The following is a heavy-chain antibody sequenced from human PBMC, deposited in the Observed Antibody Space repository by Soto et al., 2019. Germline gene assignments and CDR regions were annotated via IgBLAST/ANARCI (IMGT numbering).Heavy chain of an antibody. CDR2: IYHSGST. CDR1: GGSISSGGYS. V-gene: IGHV4-30-2*01. D-gene: IGHD1-1*01. Sequence: SETLSLTCAVSGGSISSGGYSWSWIRQPPGKGLEWIGYIYHSGSTYYNPSLKSRVTISVDRSKNQFSLKLSSVTAADTAVYYCAGGPGWNNVDYWGQGTLVTVSS. CDR3: AGGPGWNNVDY. J-gene: IGHJ4*02.